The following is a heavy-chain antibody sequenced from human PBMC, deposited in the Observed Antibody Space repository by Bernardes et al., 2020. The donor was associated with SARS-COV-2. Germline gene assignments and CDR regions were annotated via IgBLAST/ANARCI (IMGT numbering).Heavy chain of an antibody. CDR1: GFTFSTFW. D-gene: IGHD6-6*01. J-gene: IGHJ4*02. CDR2: INQDGSET. V-gene: IGHV3-7*01. Sequence: GGSLRLSCAASGFTFSTFWMTWVRQAPGKGLEWVANINQDGSETFYVDSVKGRFTISRDNAKNSLFMEMNTLRAEDTAVYYCARIYGTSSFDFDYWGQGTLVTVSS. CDR3: ARIYGTSSFDFDY.